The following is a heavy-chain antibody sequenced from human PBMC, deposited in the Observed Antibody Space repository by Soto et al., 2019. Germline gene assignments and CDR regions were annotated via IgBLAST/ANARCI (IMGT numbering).Heavy chain of an antibody. CDR1: GFTFSSYS. D-gene: IGHD2-21*02. V-gene: IGHV3-21*01. CDR2: ISSSSSYI. J-gene: IGHJ3*02. Sequence: LRLSCAASGFTFSSYSMNWVRQAPGKGLEWVSSISSSSSYIYYADSVKGRFTISRDNAKNSLYLQMNSLRAEDTAVYYCARNCGGDCYDGAAFDIWGQGTMVTVSS. CDR3: ARNCGGDCYDGAAFDI.